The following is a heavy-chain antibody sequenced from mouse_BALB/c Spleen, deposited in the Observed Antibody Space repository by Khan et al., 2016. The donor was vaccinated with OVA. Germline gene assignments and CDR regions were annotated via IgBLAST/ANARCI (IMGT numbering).Heavy chain of an antibody. CDR3: ARLGYYYNSECFAY. CDR1: GFTFSTYG. Sequence: EVELVESGGDLVKTGGSLKLSCAASGFTFSTYGMSWVRQTPDKKLEWVATISSGGHYTYYIDSVKGRFTISRDNAKNILYLQMTSLRSEDTAMYYCARLGYYYNSECFAYWGQGTLVTVSA. D-gene: IGHD1-1*02. J-gene: IGHJ3*01. CDR2: ISSGGHYT. V-gene: IGHV5-6*01.